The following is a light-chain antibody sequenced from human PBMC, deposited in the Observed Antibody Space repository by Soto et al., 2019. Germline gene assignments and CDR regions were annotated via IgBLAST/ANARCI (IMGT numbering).Light chain of an antibody. CDR2: KAS. CDR1: QDISNH. J-gene: IGKJ2*01. CDR3: QQYNSYPYT. V-gene: IGKV1-5*03. Sequence: DIQLTQSPSSLSASVGDRVTITCQASQDISNHLNWYQQKPGKAPKLLIYKASSLESGVPSRFSGSGSGTEFTLTISSLQPDDFATYYCQQYNSYPYTFGQGTKLEIK.